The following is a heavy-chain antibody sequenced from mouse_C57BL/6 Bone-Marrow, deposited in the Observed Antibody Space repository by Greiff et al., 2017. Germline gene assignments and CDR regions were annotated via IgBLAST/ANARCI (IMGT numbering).Heavy chain of an antibody. D-gene: IGHD2-4*01. CDR1: GYTFTSYW. J-gene: IGHJ4*01. Sequence: VHLVESGAELVKPGASVKLSCKASGYTFTSYWMHWVKQRPGQGLEWIGMIHPNSGSTNYNEKFKSKATLTVDKSSSTAYMQLSSLTSEDSAVYYCARRRIYYDYDDAMDYWGQGTSVTVSS. V-gene: IGHV1-64*01. CDR2: IHPNSGST. CDR3: ARRRIYYDYDDAMDY.